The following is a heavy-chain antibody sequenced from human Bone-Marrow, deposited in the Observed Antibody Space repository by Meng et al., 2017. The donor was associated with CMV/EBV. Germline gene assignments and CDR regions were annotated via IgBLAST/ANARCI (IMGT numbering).Heavy chain of an antibody. Sequence: QVQLQQSGPGLVKPSETLSLTCRVSGVSISTHYWSWIRQTPGKGLEWIASIHYPGRADYSPSLKSRVTVSVDTSDSQLSLKLSSVTTADTAMYYCAERGGGYWGQGILVTVPQ. J-gene: IGHJ4*02. CDR2: IHYPGRA. V-gene: IGHV4-59*11. D-gene: IGHD1-1*01. CDR1: GVSISTHY. CDR3: AERGGGY.